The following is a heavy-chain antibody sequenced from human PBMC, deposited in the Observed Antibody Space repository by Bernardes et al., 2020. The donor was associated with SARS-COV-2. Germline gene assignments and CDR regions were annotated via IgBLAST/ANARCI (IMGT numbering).Heavy chain of an antibody. CDR1: GGSISSSSYY. V-gene: IGHV4-39*01. J-gene: IGHJ5*02. CDR2: IYYRGST. D-gene: IGHD3-10*01. CDR3: ALTMVRGGELNWFDP. Sequence: SETLSLTCTVSGGSISSSSYYWGWIRQPPGKGLEWIGSIYYRGSTYYNPSLKSRVTISVDTSKNQFSLKLSSVTAADTAVYYCALTMVRGGELNWFDPWGQGTLVTVSS.